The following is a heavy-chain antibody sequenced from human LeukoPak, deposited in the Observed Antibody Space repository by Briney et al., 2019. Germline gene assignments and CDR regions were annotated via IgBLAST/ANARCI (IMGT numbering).Heavy chain of an antibody. J-gene: IGHJ4*02. V-gene: IGHV1-18*01. CDR1: GYTFTNYG. CDR3: AKGTSGWYPTPFDY. D-gene: IGHD6-19*01. Sequence: ASVKVSCKASGYTFTNYGISWVRQAPGQGLEWMGWISAYNGHTNYAQKLQGRVTMTRDTSTSTAYMELRSLRSDDTAVYYCAKGTSGWYPTPFDYWGQGTLVTVSS. CDR2: ISAYNGHT.